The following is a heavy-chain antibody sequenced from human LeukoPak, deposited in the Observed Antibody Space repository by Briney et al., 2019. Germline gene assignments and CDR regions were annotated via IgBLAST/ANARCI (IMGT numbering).Heavy chain of an antibody. CDR2: MNPNSGNT. CDR1: GYTFTSYD. CDR3: ARGAPHYDSSHGAFDI. Sequence: SVKVSCSSSGYTFTSYDINWVRQATGQGLEWMGWMNPNSGNTGYAQKFQGRVTMTWNTSISTAYMELSSLRSEDTAVYYCARGAPHYDSSHGAFDIWGQGTMVTVSS. V-gene: IGHV1-8*01. J-gene: IGHJ3*02. D-gene: IGHD3-22*01.